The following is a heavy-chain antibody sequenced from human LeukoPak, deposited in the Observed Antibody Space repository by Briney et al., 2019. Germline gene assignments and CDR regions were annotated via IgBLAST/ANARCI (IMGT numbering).Heavy chain of an antibody. CDR2: ISSSGSTI. V-gene: IGHV3-48*01. Sequence: GGSLRHSCAASGFNFNTYWMSWVRQAPGKGLEWVSYISSSGSTIYYADSVKGRFTISRDNSKNTLYLQMNSLRAEDTAVYYCARDGWLQLRPGYYFDYWGQGTLVTVSS. CDR1: GFNFNTYW. D-gene: IGHD5-24*01. CDR3: ARDGWLQLRPGYYFDY. J-gene: IGHJ4*02.